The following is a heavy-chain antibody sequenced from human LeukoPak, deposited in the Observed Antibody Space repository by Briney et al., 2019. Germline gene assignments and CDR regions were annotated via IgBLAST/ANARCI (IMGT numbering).Heavy chain of an antibody. CDR3: ARVTGYSSSWFDY. V-gene: IGHV4-59*08. D-gene: IGHD6-13*01. Sequence: SETLSLTCTVSGGSISSYYWSWIRQPPGKGLEWIGYIYYSGSTNYNPSLKSRVTISVDTSKNQFSLKLSSVTAADTAVYYCARVTGYSSSWFDYWGQGTLVTVSS. CDR1: GGSISSYY. CDR2: IYYSGST. J-gene: IGHJ4*02.